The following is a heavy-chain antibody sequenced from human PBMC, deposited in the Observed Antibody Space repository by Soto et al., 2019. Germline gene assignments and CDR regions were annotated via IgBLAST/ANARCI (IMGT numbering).Heavy chain of an antibody. CDR3: AREGDAAAVRVFDY. Sequence: QVQLQESGPGLVKPSQTLSLTCTVSGGSISSGGYYWSWIRQHPGKGLEWIGYIYYSGSTCYNPSLKSRVTLSVDTSTNPFSLKLSSVTASDTAVYYCAREGDAAAVRVFDYWGQGTLVTVSS. CDR2: IYYSGST. D-gene: IGHD3-16*01. V-gene: IGHV4-31*03. J-gene: IGHJ4*02. CDR1: GGSISSGGYY.